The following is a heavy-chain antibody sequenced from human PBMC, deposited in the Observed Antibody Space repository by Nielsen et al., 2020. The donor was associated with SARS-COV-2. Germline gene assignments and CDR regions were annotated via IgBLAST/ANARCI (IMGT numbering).Heavy chain of an antibody. V-gene: IGHV3-33*08. Sequence: GESLKISCAASGFTFSSYAMHWVRQAPGKGLEWVAVIWYDGSNKYYADSVKGRFTISRDNSKNTLYLQMNSLRAEDTAVYYCARDIPLAAAGYSRDDYWGQGTLVTVS. D-gene: IGHD6-13*01. J-gene: IGHJ4*02. CDR1: GFTFSSYA. CDR2: IWYDGSNK. CDR3: ARDIPLAAAGYSRDDY.